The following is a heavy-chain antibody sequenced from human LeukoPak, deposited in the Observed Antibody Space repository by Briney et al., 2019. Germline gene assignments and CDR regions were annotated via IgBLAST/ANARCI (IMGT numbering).Heavy chain of an antibody. CDR1: GGSFSGYY. V-gene: IGHV4-34*01. J-gene: IGHJ4*02. CDR2: INHSGRT. CDR3: ARDNTVTYYFDY. Sequence: SETLSLTCAVYGGSFSGYYWSWLRQPQGKGLEWIGEINHSGRTNYNPSLKSRITISVDTSKNQFSLKLSSVTAADTAVYYCARDNTVTYYFDYWGQGTLVTVSS. D-gene: IGHD4-17*01.